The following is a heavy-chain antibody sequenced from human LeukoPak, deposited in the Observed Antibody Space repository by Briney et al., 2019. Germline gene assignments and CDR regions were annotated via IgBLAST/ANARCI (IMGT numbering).Heavy chain of an antibody. CDR1: GGSISSSSYY. D-gene: IGHD3-3*01. J-gene: IGHJ4*02. CDR2: IYYSGST. Sequence: SETLSLTCTVSGGSISSSSYYWGWIRQPPGKGLEWIGSIYYSGSTYYNPSLKSRVTMSVDTSKNQFSLKLSSVTAADTAVYYCARLTTIIDFDYWGQGTLVTVSS. CDR3: ARLTTIIDFDY. V-gene: IGHV4-39*01.